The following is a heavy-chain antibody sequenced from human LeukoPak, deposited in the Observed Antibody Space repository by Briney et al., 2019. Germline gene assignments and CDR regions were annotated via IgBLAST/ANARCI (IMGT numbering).Heavy chain of an antibody. CDR2: IYHRGST. J-gene: IGHJ4*02. V-gene: IGHV4-38-2*02. D-gene: IGHD3-22*01. CDR3: AQYDSSGYYCTY. Sequence: PSETLSLTCTISGYSVSSGYYWGRIRQPPGKGLEWIGSIYHRGSTYYNPSLKSRVTISVDTSKNQFSLNLSSVTAADTAVYYCAQYDSSGYYCTYWGQGTLVTVSS. CDR1: GYSVSSGYY.